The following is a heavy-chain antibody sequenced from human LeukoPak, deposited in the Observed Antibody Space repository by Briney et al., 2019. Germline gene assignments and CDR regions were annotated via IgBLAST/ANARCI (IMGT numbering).Heavy chain of an antibody. D-gene: IGHD1-14*01. CDR2: INHSGYT. V-gene: IGHV4-34*01. CDR1: GVSFNDYY. CDR3: TRMTTGHDY. Sequence: PSETLSLTCAVSGVSFNDYYWSGVRQSPGKGLEWIGEINHSGYTNDSPSLKSRVTISIDTSRKQFSLNLRSVTVADTAVYYCTRMTTGHDYWGQGTLVTVSS. J-gene: IGHJ4*02.